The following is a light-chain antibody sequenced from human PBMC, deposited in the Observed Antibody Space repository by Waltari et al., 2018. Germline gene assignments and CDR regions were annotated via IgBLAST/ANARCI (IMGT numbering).Light chain of an antibody. J-gene: IGKJ4*02. V-gene: IGKV1-39*01. CDR1: HNISIY. CDR3: QQSYLAPYT. CDR2: GAL. Sequence: ASHNISIYLNWYHQREGEAPKLLIYGALNLHTGVSTRFRGSASDTDFTLSITNVQHVDFASYFCQQSYLAPYTFGG.